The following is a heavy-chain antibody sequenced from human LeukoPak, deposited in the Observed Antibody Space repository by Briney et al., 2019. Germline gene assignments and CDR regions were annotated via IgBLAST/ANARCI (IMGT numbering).Heavy chain of an antibody. CDR3: ARDRYYYDSSGYWGVGDYYYYMDV. CDR1: GYTFTSYY. J-gene: IGHJ6*03. Sequence: EASVKVSCKASGYTFTSYYMHWVRQAPGEGLEWMGIINPSGGSTTYAQKFQGRVTMTRDMSTSTAYMELRSLRSDDTAVYYCARDRYYYDSSGYWGVGDYYYYMDVWGKGTTVTISS. V-gene: IGHV1-46*01. CDR2: INPSGGST. D-gene: IGHD3-22*01.